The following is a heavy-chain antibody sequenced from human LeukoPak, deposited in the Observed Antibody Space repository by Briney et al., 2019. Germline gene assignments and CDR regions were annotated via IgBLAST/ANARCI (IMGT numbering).Heavy chain of an antibody. V-gene: IGHV4-61*02. J-gene: IGHJ6*03. D-gene: IGHD2-2*01. CDR1: GGSISSGSYY. CDR2: IYTSGST. Sequence: LSLTCTVSGGSISSGSYYWSWIRQPAGKGLEWIVRIYTSGSTNYNPSRKSRVTISVYTAKNQFSLKLSSVTAADTAVYYCARGGCSSTSCPKFYYYMDVWGKGTTVTVSS. CDR3: ARGGCSSTSCPKFYYYMDV.